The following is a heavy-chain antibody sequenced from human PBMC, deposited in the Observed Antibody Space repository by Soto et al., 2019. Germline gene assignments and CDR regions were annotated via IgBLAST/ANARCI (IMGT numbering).Heavy chain of an antibody. Sequence: PSQTLSLTCAISGDSVSSNSAAWNWIRQSPSRGLEWLGRTYYRSKWYNDYAVSVKSRITVNPDTSKNQFSLRLNSVTPEDTAVYYCARANAAAAGYYFDYWGQGTLVTVSS. CDR3: ARANAAAAGYYFDY. J-gene: IGHJ4*02. V-gene: IGHV6-1*01. D-gene: IGHD6-13*01. CDR1: GDSVSSNSAA. CDR2: TYYRSKWYN.